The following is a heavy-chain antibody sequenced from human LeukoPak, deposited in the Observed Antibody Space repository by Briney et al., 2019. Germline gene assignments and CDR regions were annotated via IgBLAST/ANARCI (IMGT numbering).Heavy chain of an antibody. J-gene: IGHJ6*03. V-gene: IGHV3-23*01. D-gene: IGHD2-2*01. CDR1: GFTFSSYG. CDR3: AKLGGVAAVGYMDV. Sequence: PGGSLRLSCAASGFTFSSYGMSWVRQAPGKVLEWVSSISGRGDITYYADSVKGRFTISRDNVKSTLYLQMNSLRAEDTALYFCAKLGGVAAVGYMDVWGKGTTVTVSS. CDR2: ISGRGDIT.